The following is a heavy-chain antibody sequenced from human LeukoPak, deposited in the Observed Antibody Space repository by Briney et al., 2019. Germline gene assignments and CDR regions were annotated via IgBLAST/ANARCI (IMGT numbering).Heavy chain of an antibody. CDR2: ISGSGGST. J-gene: IGHJ4*02. D-gene: IGHD2-2*01. CDR1: GFTFSSYA. V-gene: IGHV3-23*01. Sequence: QSGGSLRLSCAASGFTFSSYAMSWVRQAPGKGLEWVSAISGSGGSTYYADSVKGRFTISRDNSKNTLYLQMNSLRAEDTAVYYCAKELPKGDIVVVPAADAFDYWGQGTLVTVSS. CDR3: AKELPKGDIVVVPAADAFDY.